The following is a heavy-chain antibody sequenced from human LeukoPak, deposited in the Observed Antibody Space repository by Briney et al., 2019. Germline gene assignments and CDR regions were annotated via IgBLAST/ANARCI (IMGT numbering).Heavy chain of an antibody. V-gene: IGHV3-30-3*01. Sequence: GGSLRLSCAASGFTFSSYAMHWVRQAPGKGLEWVAVISYDGSNKYYADSVKGRFTISRDNSKNTLYLQMNNLRAEDTAVYYCARDLDDYVWGSYRSSLRGFDYWGQGTLVTVSS. CDR2: ISYDGSNK. J-gene: IGHJ4*02. D-gene: IGHD3-16*02. CDR1: GFTFSSYA. CDR3: ARDLDDYVWGSYRSSLRGFDY.